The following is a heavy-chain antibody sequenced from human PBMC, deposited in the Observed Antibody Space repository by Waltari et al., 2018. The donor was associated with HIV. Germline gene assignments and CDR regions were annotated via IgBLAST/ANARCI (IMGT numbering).Heavy chain of an antibody. D-gene: IGHD2-8*01. V-gene: IGHV3-64*01. CDR2: ISSNGGTT. CDR3: ARTNYYDY. CDR1: GFTFSNYG. J-gene: IGHJ4*02. Sequence: EVHLVQSGGGLFQPGEYLRLPCKASGFTFSNYGMNWVRQAPGRGLEYVAGISSNGGTTSYANSVKGRFTISRDNSKNTLYLQMGSLRAEDTAVYYCARTNYYDYWGQEALVTVSS.